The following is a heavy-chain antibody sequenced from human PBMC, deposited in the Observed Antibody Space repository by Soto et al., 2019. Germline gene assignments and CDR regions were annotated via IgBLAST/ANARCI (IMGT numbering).Heavy chain of an antibody. J-gene: IGHJ4*02. CDR2: TYYRSKWYN. V-gene: IGHV6-1*01. CDR3: ASTRSSSRGYYFDY. D-gene: IGHD6-13*01. CDR1: GDSVSRNSAA. Sequence: PSQTISLTCAISGDSVSRNSAAWNWIRQSPSRGLEWLGRTYYRSKWYNDYEVSVKSRITINPDTSKNQFSLQLNSVTPEETAVYYCASTRSSSRGYYFDYWGQGTLVTVSS.